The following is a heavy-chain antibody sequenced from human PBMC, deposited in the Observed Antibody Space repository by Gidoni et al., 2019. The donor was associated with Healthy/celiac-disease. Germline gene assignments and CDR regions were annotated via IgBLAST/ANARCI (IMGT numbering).Heavy chain of an antibody. CDR3: ARGMGSSSWYGTGDFQH. J-gene: IGHJ1*01. Sequence: QVQLQESGPGLVKPSQTLSLTCTVSGGSISSGGYYWSWIRQHPGKGLEWIGYIYYSGSTYYNPSLKSRVTISVDTSKNQFSLKLSSVTAADTAVYYCARGMGSSSWYGTGDFQHWGQGTLVTVSS. D-gene: IGHD6-13*01. CDR2: IYYSGST. V-gene: IGHV4-31*03. CDR1: GGSISSGGYY.